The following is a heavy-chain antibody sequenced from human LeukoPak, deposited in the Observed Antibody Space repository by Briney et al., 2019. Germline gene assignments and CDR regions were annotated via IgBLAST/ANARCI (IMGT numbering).Heavy chain of an antibody. Sequence: NPSETLSLTCPVSSGSISSGVYYWGWIRQHPGQGREWIVCIYYSGSTYYNPSLKSRVTISVDTSKNQFSLKLSSVTAADTAVYYCARGVRWLQLSYFDYWGQGTLVTVSS. CDR2: IYYSGST. D-gene: IGHD5-24*01. CDR1: SGSISSGVYY. J-gene: IGHJ4*02. V-gene: IGHV4-31*03. CDR3: ARGVRWLQLSYFDY.